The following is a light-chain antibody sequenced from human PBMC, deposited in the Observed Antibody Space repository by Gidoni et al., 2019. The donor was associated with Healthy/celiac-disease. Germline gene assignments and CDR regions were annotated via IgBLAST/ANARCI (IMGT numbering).Light chain of an antibody. Sequence: DIQMTQSPSSLSASVGDRITITCRASQSITSYLNWYQQKPGKATKFMIYDASSLQSGVPSRFSGSGSGTDLNVTIRSLQTEDFERYYWKKSYSNPKTFGQGTKVEIK. CDR1: QSITSY. CDR3: KKSYSNPKT. CDR2: DAS. V-gene: IGKV1-39*01. J-gene: IGKJ1*01.